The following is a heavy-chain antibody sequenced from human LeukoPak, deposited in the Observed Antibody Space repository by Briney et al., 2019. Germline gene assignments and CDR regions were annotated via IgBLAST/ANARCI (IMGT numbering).Heavy chain of an antibody. J-gene: IGHJ4*02. Sequence: SETLSLTCTVSGGSISSYYWSWIRQPPGKGLEWIAYISDIGSINYNPSLKSRVTISLDTSKNQFSLKLSSVTAADTAVYFCAGHHPRNTVDFWGQGTLVTVSS. V-gene: IGHV4-59*08. CDR2: ISDIGSI. CDR3: AGHHPRNTVDF. CDR1: GGSISSYY. D-gene: IGHD2/OR15-2a*01.